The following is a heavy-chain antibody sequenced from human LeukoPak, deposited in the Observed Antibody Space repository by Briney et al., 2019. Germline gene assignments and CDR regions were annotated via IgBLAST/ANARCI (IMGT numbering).Heavy chain of an antibody. D-gene: IGHD3-9*01. CDR1: GGSFSGYY. CDR3: AKGVLSFRYFDY. V-gene: IGHV3-23*01. Sequence: PSETLSLTCAVYGGSFSGYYWSWIRQPPGKGLEWVSAISGSDGDTYYADSVKGRFTISRDNSKTTLYLQMNSLRAEDTAEYYCAKGVLSFRYFDYWGQGTLVTVSS. J-gene: IGHJ4*02. CDR2: ISGSDGDT.